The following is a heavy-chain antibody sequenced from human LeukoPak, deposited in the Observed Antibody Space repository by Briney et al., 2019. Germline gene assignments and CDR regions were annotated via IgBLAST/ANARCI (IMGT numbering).Heavy chain of an antibody. J-gene: IGHJ6*02. CDR1: GYTFTNYG. D-gene: IGHD6-13*01. CDR2: ISAYNGNT. CDR3: TRDLVHIAAASGV. Sequence: GASVKVSCKASGYTFTNYGITWVRQAPGQGLEWMGWISAYNGNTNYAQKLQGRVTMTTDTSTSTAYMELRSLRSDDTAVYYCTRDLVHIAAASGVWGQGTTVTVSS. V-gene: IGHV1-18*01.